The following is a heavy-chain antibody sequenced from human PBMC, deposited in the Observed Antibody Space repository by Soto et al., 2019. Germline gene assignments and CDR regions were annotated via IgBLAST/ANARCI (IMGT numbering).Heavy chain of an antibody. V-gene: IGHV3-30-3*01. J-gene: IGHJ6*02. CDR1: GFTFSSYA. Sequence: QVQLVESGGGVVQPGRSLRLSCAASGFTFSSYAMHWVRQAPGKGLEWVAVISYDGSNKYYADSVKGRFTISRDNSKNTLYMQMNSLRAEDTAVYDCARDTGDFWRQLRGMDVWGQGTTVTVSS. CDR3: ARDTGDFWRQLRGMDV. D-gene: IGHD3-3*01. CDR2: ISYDGSNK.